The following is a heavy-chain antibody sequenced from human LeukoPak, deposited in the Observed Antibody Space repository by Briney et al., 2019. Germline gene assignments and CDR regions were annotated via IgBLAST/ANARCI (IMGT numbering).Heavy chain of an antibody. Sequence: SQTLSLTCTVSGGSISSGSYYWSWIRQPAGKGLEWIRRIYTSGSANYNPSLKSRVTISVDTSKNQFSLKLSSVTAADTAVYYCARDSEYQLPGHFDLWGRGTLVTVSS. CDR2: IYTSGSA. V-gene: IGHV4-61*02. D-gene: IGHD2-2*01. J-gene: IGHJ2*01. CDR1: GGSISSGSYY. CDR3: ARDSEYQLPGHFDL.